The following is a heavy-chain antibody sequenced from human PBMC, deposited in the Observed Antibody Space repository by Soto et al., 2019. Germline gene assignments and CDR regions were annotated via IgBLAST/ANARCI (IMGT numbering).Heavy chain of an antibody. Sequence: QVQLVQSGAEVKKPGASVKVSCKASGYTFTSYGISWVRQAPGQGLEWIGWISAYNCNTNYAQKLQGRVTMTTDTSKITAYMERRSLRSDDTAVYYWARGIYALWRGYYTNHDAFDIWGQGTTVTVAS. V-gene: IGHV1-18*04. CDR1: GYTFTSYG. J-gene: IGHJ3*02. CDR2: ISAYNCNT. CDR3: ARGIYALWRGYYTNHDAFDI. D-gene: IGHD3-3*01.